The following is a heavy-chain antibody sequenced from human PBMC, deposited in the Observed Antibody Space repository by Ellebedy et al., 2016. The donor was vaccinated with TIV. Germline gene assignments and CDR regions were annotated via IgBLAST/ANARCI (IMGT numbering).Heavy chain of an antibody. CDR1: GTRFGDFF. V-gene: IGHV3-23*01. CDR3: REGHYSDV. CDR2: ISAGGDDT. Sequence: GGSLRLSXATSGTRFGDFFMSWVRQAPGRGLQWVSTISAGGDDTYLADSVKGRFTISRDNSRNILYLQMSSLRDEDSAIYYCREGHYSDVWGQGTQVTVSA. J-gene: IGHJ4*02.